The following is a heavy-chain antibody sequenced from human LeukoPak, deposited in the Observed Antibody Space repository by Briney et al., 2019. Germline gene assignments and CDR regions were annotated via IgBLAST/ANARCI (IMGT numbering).Heavy chain of an antibody. CDR2: ISSSATTI. V-gene: IGHV3-48*03. Sequence: GGSLRLSCVASGFTFSSYEMNWVRQAPGKGLEWVSYISSSATTIYYADSVKGRFTISRDNAKNSLYLQMNSLRAEDTAVYYCARDLGYSPDYWGQGTLVTVSS. CDR3: ARDLGYSPDY. D-gene: IGHD3-22*01. J-gene: IGHJ4*02. CDR1: GFTFSSYE.